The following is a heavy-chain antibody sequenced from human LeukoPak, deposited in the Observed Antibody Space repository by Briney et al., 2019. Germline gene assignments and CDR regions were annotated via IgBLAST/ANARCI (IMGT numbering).Heavy chain of an antibody. J-gene: IGHJ5*02. Sequence: ASVKVSCKVSGYTLTELSMHWVRQAPGKGLEWMGGFDPEDGETIYAQKFQGRVTMTEDTSTDTAYMEPSSLRSEDTAVYYCATVTYDSSGYYNWFDPWGQGTLVTVSS. D-gene: IGHD3-22*01. CDR1: GYTLTELS. V-gene: IGHV1-24*01. CDR3: ATVTYDSSGYYNWFDP. CDR2: FDPEDGET.